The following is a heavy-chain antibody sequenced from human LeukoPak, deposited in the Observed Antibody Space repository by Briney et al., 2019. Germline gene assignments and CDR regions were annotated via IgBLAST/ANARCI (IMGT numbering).Heavy chain of an antibody. CDR2: IKEDGSES. Sequence: GGSLRLSRAASGFTFSSYSMNWVRQAPGKGLEWVANIKEDGSESHYVDSVKGRFTISRDNAKNSLFLQMNSLRAEDTAMYFCAKAGLLWFGESWMDVWGQGTTVTVSS. D-gene: IGHD3-10*01. CDR3: AKAGLLWFGESWMDV. J-gene: IGHJ6*02. V-gene: IGHV3-7*01. CDR1: GFTFSSYS.